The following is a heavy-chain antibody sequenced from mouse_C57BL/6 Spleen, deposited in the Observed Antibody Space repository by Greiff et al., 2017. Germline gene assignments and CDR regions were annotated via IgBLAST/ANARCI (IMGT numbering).Heavy chain of an antibody. J-gene: IGHJ2*01. D-gene: IGHD1-1*01. V-gene: IGHV5-6*01. CDR2: ISRGGSYT. CDR3: ARFYYYGSSYLDY. CDR1: GFTFSSYG. Sequence: EVQVVESGGDLVKPGGSLKLSCAASGFTFSSYGMSWVRQTPDKRLEWVATISRGGSYTYYPDSVKGRFTISRDNAKNTLYLQMSSLTSEDSAVYDCARFYYYGSSYLDYWGQGTTLTVSS.